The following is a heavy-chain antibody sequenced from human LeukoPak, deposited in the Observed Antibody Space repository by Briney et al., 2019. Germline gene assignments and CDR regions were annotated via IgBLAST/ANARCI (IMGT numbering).Heavy chain of an antibody. D-gene: IGHD3-22*01. CDR3: AKEAPLDYDSSGYYFDY. CDR2: ISWNSGSI. V-gene: IGHV3-9*01. CDR1: EFTFDDYA. Sequence: PGGSLRLSCAASEFTFDDYAMHWVRQAPGKGLEWVSGISWNSGSIGYADSVKGRFTISRDNAKNSLYLQMNSLRAEDTALYYCAKEAPLDYDSSGYYFDYWGQGTLVTVSS. J-gene: IGHJ4*02.